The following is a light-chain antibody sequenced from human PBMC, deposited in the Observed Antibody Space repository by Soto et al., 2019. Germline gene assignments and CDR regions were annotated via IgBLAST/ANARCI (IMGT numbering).Light chain of an antibody. CDR2: GAS. CDR3: QQYGSSRWT. J-gene: IGKJ1*01. V-gene: IGKV3-20*01. Sequence: EIVLTQSPGTLSLSPGERATLSCRASQSVSSSYLAWYQQKPGQAPMLLIYGASSRATGIPDRFSGSGSGTDFTLTISRLEPEDFAVYYCQQYGSSRWTFGQGTKVELK. CDR1: QSVSSSY.